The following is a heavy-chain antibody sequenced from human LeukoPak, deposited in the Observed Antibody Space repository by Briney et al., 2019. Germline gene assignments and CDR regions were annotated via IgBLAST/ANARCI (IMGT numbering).Heavy chain of an antibody. CDR3: ARDLGSSWYFDY. J-gene: IGHJ4*02. Sequence: GGSLRLSCAASGFTLSIYAMQCVRHARGKGLVCGAVISYDGSNKYYADSVKGRFTIYRDNAKNTLYLQMNSLRAEDTAVYYCARDLGSSWYFDYWGQGTLVTVSS. CDR2: ISYDGSNK. D-gene: IGHD6-13*01. CDR1: GFTLSIYA. V-gene: IGHV3-30*04.